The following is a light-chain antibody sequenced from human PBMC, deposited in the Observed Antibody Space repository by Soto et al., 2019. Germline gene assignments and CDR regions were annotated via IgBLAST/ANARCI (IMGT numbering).Light chain of an antibody. CDR3: SSYTSSSLGV. J-gene: IGLJ1*01. CDR1: SSDVGGYNY. CDR2: EVS. Sequence: QSVLTQPASVSGSPGQSITISCTGTSSDVGGYNYVSWYQQHPGKAPKLMIYEVSNRPSGVSNRFSGSKSGNTASLTISGLQAGDEADYYCSSYTSSSLGVFGTGTKVTVL. V-gene: IGLV2-14*01.